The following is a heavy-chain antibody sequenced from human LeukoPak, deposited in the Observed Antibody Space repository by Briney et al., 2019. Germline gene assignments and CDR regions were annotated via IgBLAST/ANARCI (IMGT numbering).Heavy chain of an antibody. V-gene: IGHV4-59*01. CDR3: AREVRFGELLFDY. CDR1: GGSISSYY. D-gene: IGHD3-10*01. CDR2: IYYGGST. J-gene: IGHJ4*02. Sequence: SETLSLTCTVSGGSISSYYWSWIRQPPGKGLEWIGYIYYGGSTNYNPSLKSRVTISVDTSKNQFSLKLSSVTAADTAVYYCAREVRFGELLFDYWGQGTLVTVSS.